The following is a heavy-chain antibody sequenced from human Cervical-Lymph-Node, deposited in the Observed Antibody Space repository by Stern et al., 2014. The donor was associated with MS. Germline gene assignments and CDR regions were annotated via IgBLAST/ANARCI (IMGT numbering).Heavy chain of an antibody. V-gene: IGHV1-18*01. CDR2: ISAFYGTA. D-gene: IGHD6-19*01. J-gene: IGHJ4*02. Sequence: VQLVESGAEVGQPGASVKVSCKGSGYTFAAYGITWVRQAPGQGLEWMGWISAFYGTAEHAQSLKDRVTLTIDTSTTTAYMELRNLTSDDTAVYFCARGGRQQQEKRYISGWSPGDSWGQGTLVTVAS. CDR3: ARGGRQQQEKRYISGWSPGDS. CDR1: GYTFAAYG.